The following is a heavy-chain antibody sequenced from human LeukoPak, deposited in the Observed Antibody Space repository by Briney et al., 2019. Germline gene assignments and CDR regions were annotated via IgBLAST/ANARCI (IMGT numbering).Heavy chain of an antibody. D-gene: IGHD2-15*01. CDR3: ARASRGYCSGGSCVYYFDY. Sequence: HSETLSLTCAVYGGAFSGYYWSWIRQPPGKGLEWIGEINHSGSTNYNPSLKSRVTISVDTSKNQFSLKLSSVTAADTAVYYCARASRGYCSGGSCVYYFDYWGQGTLVTVSS. CDR2: INHSGST. CDR1: GGAFSGYY. J-gene: IGHJ4*02. V-gene: IGHV4-34*01.